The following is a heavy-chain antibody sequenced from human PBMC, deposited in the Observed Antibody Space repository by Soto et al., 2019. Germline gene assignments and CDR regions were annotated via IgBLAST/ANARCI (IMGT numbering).Heavy chain of an antibody. CDR2: IKQDGSEK. CDR3: ARDLHIVATPRQGYYYYGMDV. D-gene: IGHD5-12*01. Sequence: GGSLRLSCAASGFTFSSYWMSWVRQAPGKGLEWVANIKQDGSEKYYVDSVKGRFTISRDNAKNSLYLQMNSLRAEDTAVYYCARDLHIVATPRQGYYYYGMDVWGQGTTVTVS. CDR1: GFTFSSYW. J-gene: IGHJ6*02. V-gene: IGHV3-7*01.